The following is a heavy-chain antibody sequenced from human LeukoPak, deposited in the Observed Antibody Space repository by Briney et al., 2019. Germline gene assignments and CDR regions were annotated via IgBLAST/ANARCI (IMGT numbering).Heavy chain of an antibody. CDR2: INSDGSRT. CDR1: GFTLSSYE. D-gene: IGHD2-21*02. Sequence: GGSLRLSCAASGFTLSSYEMHWVRQAPGNGLVWVSRINSDGSRTGYADAVKGRFTISRDNAKNMLYLQMNSLRAEDTAIYYCARELPREVTLDYWGQGTLVTVSS. V-gene: IGHV3-74*01. CDR3: ARELPREVTLDY. J-gene: IGHJ4*02.